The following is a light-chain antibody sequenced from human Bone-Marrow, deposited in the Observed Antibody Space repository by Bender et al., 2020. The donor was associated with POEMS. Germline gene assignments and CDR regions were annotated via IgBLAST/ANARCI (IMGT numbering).Light chain of an antibody. CDR2: EDD. Sequence: NFMLTQPHSLSESPGKTITISCTRSSGSIASDYVQWYQQRPGSPPTTVIFEDDQRPSGVPGRFSGSIDSSSNSASLTISGLNTEDEADYYCQSYDTSSQVFGGGTKLTVL. CDR1: SGSIASDY. V-gene: IGLV6-57*01. CDR3: QSYDTSSQV. J-gene: IGLJ3*02.